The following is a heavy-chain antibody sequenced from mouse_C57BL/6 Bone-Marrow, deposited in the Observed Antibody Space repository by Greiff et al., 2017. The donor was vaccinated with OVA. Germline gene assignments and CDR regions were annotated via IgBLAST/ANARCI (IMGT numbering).Heavy chain of an antibody. CDR1: GYTFTDYE. J-gene: IGHJ2*01. CDR2: IDPETGGT. Sequence: QVQLQQSGAELVRPGASVTLSCKASGYTFTDYEMHWVKQTPVHGLEWIGAIDPETGGTAYNQKFKGKAILTADKSSITAYMELRSLTSEDSAVYYCTRFTTVVEGYWGQGTTLTVSS. D-gene: IGHD1-1*01. CDR3: TRFTTVVEGY. V-gene: IGHV1-15*01.